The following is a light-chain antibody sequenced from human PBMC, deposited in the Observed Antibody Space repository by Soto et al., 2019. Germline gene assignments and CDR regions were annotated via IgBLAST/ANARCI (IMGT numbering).Light chain of an antibody. J-gene: IGLJ3*02. CDR3: AAWDDSLSGHWV. CDR2: SNN. Sequence: QSVLTQPPSASGTPGQRVTISCPGSSSNIGSNYVYWYQQLPGTAPKLLIYSNNQRPSGVPDRFSGSKSGTSASLAISGLRSEDEADYYCAAWDDSLSGHWVFGGGTKLTVL. V-gene: IGLV1-47*02. CDR1: SSNIGSNY.